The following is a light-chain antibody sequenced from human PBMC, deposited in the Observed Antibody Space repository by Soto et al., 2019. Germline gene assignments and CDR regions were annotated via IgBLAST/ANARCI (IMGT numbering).Light chain of an antibody. J-gene: IGKJ3*01. Sequence: DIQMTQSPSSLSASVGDRVTITCRASQSISSYLNWYQQKPGKAPKLLIYAAYSLQSGVPSRFSGSGSGTDYTLTISSLQAEDFATYYSQQSYSTPFTFGPGTKVDMK. CDR2: AAY. CDR3: QQSYSTPFT. CDR1: QSISSY. V-gene: IGKV1-39*01.